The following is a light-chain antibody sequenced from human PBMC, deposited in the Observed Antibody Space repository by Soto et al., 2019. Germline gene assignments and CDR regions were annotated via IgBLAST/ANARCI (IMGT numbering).Light chain of an antibody. V-gene: IGLV1-44*01. CDR1: SSNIGSNT. CDR2: NNN. J-gene: IGLJ2*01. Sequence: QSVLTQPPSASGTPGQRVTLSCSGSSSNIGSNTVNWYQQFPGTAPKLLLYNNNQRPSGVPDRFSGSKSGTSASLAISGLQSEDEADYYCAAWDGSLKGVVFGGGTTVTVL. CDR3: AAWDGSLKGVV.